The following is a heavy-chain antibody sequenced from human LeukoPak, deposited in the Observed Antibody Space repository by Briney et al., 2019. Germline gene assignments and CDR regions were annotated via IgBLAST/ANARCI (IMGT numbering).Heavy chain of an antibody. CDR1: GGSFSDYY. J-gene: IGHJ4*02. CDR2: INHSGST. CDR3: ARAAHPSDY. Sequence: SETLSLTCAVYGGSFSDYYWSWVRQPPGKGLEWIGEINHSGSTNYNPSLKSRVTISVDTSKNQFSLKLSSVTAADTAVYYCARAAHPSDYWGQGTLVTVSS. V-gene: IGHV4-34*01.